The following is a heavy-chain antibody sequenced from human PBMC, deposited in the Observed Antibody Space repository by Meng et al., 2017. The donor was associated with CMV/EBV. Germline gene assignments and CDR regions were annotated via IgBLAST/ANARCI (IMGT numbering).Heavy chain of an antibody. J-gene: IGHJ4*02. Sequence: SGYTFTGYYIHWTRQAPGQGLEWMGWINPASGDTILAQKFQGRVTMTRGTSLTTAYMELNRLRSDDTAVYYCATSSVEVMIYAGLDYWGQGTLVTVSS. V-gene: IGHV1-2*02. CDR2: INPASGDT. D-gene: IGHD2/OR15-2a*01. CDR3: ATSSVEVMIYAGLDY. CDR1: GYTFTGYY.